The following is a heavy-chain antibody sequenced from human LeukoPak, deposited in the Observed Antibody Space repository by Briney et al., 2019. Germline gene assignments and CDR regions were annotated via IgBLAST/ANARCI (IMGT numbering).Heavy chain of an antibody. V-gene: IGHV1-24*01. Sequence: ASVKVPCKVSGYSLTELSMHWVRQAPGKGLEWMGGFDPDDGETPLFAQKFQGRVSMTEDTSTDTAYMELSSLSSEDTAVYYCATGTIYCSSCSGDYWGQGTLVTVSS. CDR3: ATGTIYCSSCSGDY. CDR1: GYSLTELS. D-gene: IGHD2-2*01. J-gene: IGHJ4*02. CDR2: FDPDDGET.